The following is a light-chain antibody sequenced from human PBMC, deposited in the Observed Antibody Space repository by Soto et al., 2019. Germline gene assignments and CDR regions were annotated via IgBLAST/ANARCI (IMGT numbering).Light chain of an antibody. CDR1: SSEVGSYNR. CDR3: NSYTSSNTYV. CDR2: EVS. J-gene: IGLJ1*01. V-gene: IGLV2-18*02. Sequence: QSVLTQPRSVSGSPGQSVTISCTGTSSEVGSYNRVSWYQQPPGTAPKLMIYEVSNRPSGVPDRFSGSKSGNTASLTISGLQPEDEADYYCNSYTSSNTYVFGTGTKVTVL.